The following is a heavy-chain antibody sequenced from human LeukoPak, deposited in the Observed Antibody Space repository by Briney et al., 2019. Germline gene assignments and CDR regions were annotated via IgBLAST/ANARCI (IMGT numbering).Heavy chain of an antibody. CDR1: GFTFSSYS. CDR2: ISSSSSYI. CDR3: ARDNYYDSSGYIY. Sequence: GGSLRLSCAASGFTFSSYSMNWVRQAPGKGLEWVSSISSSSSYIYYADSVKGRFTISRDNAMNSLYLQMNSLRAEDTAVYYCARDNYYDSSGYIYWGQGILVTVSS. V-gene: IGHV3-21*01. J-gene: IGHJ4*02. D-gene: IGHD3-22*01.